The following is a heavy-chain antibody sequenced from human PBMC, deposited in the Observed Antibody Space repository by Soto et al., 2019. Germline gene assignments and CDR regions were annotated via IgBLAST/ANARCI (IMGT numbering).Heavy chain of an antibody. Sequence: GGSLRLSCAASGFTFSSYGMHWVRQAPGKGLEWVAVISYDGSNKYYADSVKGRFTISRDNSKNTLYLQMNSLRAEDTAVYYCAKYDWVVVVPFSSWGQGTLVTVSS. CDR3: AKYDWVVVVPFSS. D-gene: IGHD3-22*01. J-gene: IGHJ4*02. CDR2: ISYDGSNK. CDR1: GFTFSSYG. V-gene: IGHV3-30*18.